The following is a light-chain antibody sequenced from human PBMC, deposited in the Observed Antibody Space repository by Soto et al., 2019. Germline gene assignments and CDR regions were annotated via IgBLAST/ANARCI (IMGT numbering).Light chain of an antibody. CDR3: SSISSGRNTVV. V-gene: IGLV2-14*01. CDR2: DVN. J-gene: IGLJ2*01. Sequence: QSALTQPASVSGSPGQSITISCTGTSSDVDGYNYVSWYQYHPGKAPKLMIYDVNNRPSGVSNRFSGSKSGNTASLTISGRQAEDAAHYHCSSISSGRNTVVFGGWTKRTFL. CDR1: SSDVDGYNY.